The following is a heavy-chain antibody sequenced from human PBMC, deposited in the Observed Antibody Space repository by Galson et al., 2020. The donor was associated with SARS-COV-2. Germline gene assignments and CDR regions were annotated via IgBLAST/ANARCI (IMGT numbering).Heavy chain of an antibody. J-gene: IGHJ4*02. CDR2: ISSDGSNT. V-gene: IGHV3-30*04. CDR1: GFIFNTYA. Sequence: GGSLRLSCAASGFIFNTYAVSWVRQAPGKGLEWVAVISSDGSNTDYADSVKGRFTISRDNSKNTIYLQMNSLRSEDTAAYYCARGDYWGQGTLVTVSS. CDR3: ARGDY.